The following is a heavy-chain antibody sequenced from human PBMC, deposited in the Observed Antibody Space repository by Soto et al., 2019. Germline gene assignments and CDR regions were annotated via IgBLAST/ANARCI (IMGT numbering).Heavy chain of an antibody. D-gene: IGHD6-13*01. Sequence: GESLKISCKGSGYSFTIYWIGWVRQMPGKGLEWMGIIYPGDSDTRYSPSFQGQVTISADKSISTAYLQWSSLKASDTAMYYCXRVQQLVQVYYYYGMDVWGLGTTVTVSS. CDR3: XRVQQLVQVYYYYGMDV. J-gene: IGHJ6*02. V-gene: IGHV5-51*01. CDR1: GYSFTIYW. CDR2: IYPGDSDT.